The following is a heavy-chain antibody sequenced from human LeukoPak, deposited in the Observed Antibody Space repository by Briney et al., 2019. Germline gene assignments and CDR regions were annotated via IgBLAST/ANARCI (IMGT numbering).Heavy chain of an antibody. V-gene: IGHV1-69*06. CDR1: GGTFSSYA. D-gene: IGHD2-15*01. Sequence: ASVKVSCKASGGTFSSYAISWVRQAPGQGLEWMGGIIPIFGTANYAQKFQGRVTITADKSTSTAYMELSSLRSEDTAVYYCARFKGGYCSGGSCEYFDYWGRGTLVTVSS. J-gene: IGHJ4*02. CDR3: ARFKGGYCSGGSCEYFDY. CDR2: IIPIFGTA.